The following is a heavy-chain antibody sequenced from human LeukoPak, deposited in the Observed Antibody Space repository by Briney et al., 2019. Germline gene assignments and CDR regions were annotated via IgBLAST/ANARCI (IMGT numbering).Heavy chain of an antibody. Sequence: GGSLRLSCAASGFTFSSYAMSWVRQAPGKGLEWVSAISGSGGSTYYADSVKGRFTISRDNSKNTLFLQMNSLRAEDTALYYCAKGGSGYFLDLWGQGTLVTVSS. J-gene: IGHJ5*02. V-gene: IGHV3-23*01. CDR1: GFTFSSYA. CDR3: AKGGSGYFLDL. D-gene: IGHD5-12*01. CDR2: ISGSGGST.